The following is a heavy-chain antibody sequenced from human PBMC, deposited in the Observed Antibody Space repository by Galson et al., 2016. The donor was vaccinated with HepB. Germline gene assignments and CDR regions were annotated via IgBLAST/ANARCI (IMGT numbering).Heavy chain of an antibody. CDR2: IMSDGSIT. V-gene: IGHV3-74*01. CDR1: GFSFSIHW. CDR3: ANQFSDLGY. D-gene: IGHD5-24*01. Sequence: SLRLSCAASGFSFSIHWMHWVRQVPGKGLVWVARIMSDGSITTYADSVKGRFTSSRNNAKNTLYLQMNSLRTEDTSVYYFANQFSDLGYWGQGTLVTVSS. J-gene: IGHJ4*02.